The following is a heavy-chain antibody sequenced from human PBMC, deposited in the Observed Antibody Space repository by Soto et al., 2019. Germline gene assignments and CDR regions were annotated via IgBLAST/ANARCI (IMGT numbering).Heavy chain of an antibody. J-gene: IGHJ6*02. CDR1: RSSFTNAW. CDR3: STDTGSSDGDI. Sequence: EVQLVESGGGFVQPGGSLRLSCVASRSSFTNAWMSWVRRAPGKGPVWVGRIKSKTDGGTADYAAPVKGRVTISRDDSQTTLDVHMDSLKTEDTALYLCSTDTGSSDGDIWGQGTTVTVSS. CDR2: IKSKTDGGTA. V-gene: IGHV3-15*01. D-gene: IGHD1-26*01.